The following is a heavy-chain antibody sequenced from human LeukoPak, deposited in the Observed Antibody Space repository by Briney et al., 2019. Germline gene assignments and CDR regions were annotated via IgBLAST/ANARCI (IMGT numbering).Heavy chain of an antibody. CDR1: GGSISSGGYY. Sequence: PSETLSLTCTVSGGSISSGGYYWSWIRQHPGKGLEWIGYIYYSGSTYYNPSLKSRVTISVDTSKNQFSLKLSSVTAADTAVYYCARGRFSPRRKGYDILTGYYMSWFDPWGQGTLVTVSS. J-gene: IGHJ5*02. CDR2: IYYSGST. CDR3: ARGRFSPRRKGYDILTGYYMSWFDP. D-gene: IGHD3-9*01. V-gene: IGHV4-31*03.